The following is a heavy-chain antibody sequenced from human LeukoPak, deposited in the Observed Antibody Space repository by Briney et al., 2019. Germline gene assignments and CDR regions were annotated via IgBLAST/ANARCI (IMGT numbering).Heavy chain of an antibody. J-gene: IGHJ4*02. V-gene: IGHV3-23*01. D-gene: IGHD3-3*01. Sequence: PGGSLRLSCAASGFTFSSYAMSWVRQAPGKGLEWVSGISGSGGSTYYADSVKGRFTISRDNSKNPLYLQMNSLRAEDTAVYYCAKGGDFWSGPQFDYWGQGTLVTVSS. CDR2: ISGSGGST. CDR3: AKGGDFWSGPQFDY. CDR1: GFTFSSYA.